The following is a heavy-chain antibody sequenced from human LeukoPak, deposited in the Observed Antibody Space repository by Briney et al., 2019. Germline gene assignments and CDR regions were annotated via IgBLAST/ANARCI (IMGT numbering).Heavy chain of an antibody. Sequence: PSETLSLTCTVSGGSISSYYWSWIRQPPGKGLEWIGYIYYSGSTNYNPSLKSRVTISVDTSKNQFSLKLSSVTAADTAVYYCARASWFGEAPSPMDVWGKGTAATVSS. CDR2: IYYSGST. CDR3: ARASWFGEAPSPMDV. J-gene: IGHJ6*03. D-gene: IGHD3-10*01. V-gene: IGHV4-59*01. CDR1: GGSISSYY.